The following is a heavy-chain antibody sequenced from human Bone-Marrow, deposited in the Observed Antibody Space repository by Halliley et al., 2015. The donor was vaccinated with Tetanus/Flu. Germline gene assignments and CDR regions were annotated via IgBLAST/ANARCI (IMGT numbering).Heavy chain of an antibody. CDR2: ISASGGGR. CDR3: AKAGFTGSYVIGS. V-gene: IGHV3-23*01. Sequence: LSLTCAASGFTFSNYAMHWVRQAPGKGLEWVSAISASGGGRYYADFVKGRFTISRDDSKNTLYLELSTLRAEDTAVYYCAKAGFTGSYVIGSWGQGTRVTFSS. D-gene: IGHD1-26*01. J-gene: IGHJ5*02. CDR1: GFTFSNYA.